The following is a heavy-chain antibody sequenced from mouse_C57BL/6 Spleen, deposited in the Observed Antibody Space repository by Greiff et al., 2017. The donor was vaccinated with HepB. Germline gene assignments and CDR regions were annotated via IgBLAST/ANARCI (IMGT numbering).Heavy chain of an antibody. Sequence: VKLMESGAELARPGASVKLSCKASGYTFTSYGISWVKQRTGQGLEWIGEIYPRSGNTYYNEKFKGKATLTADKSSSTAYMELRSLTSEDSAVYFCAGELAWFAYWGQGTLVTVSA. V-gene: IGHV1-81*01. CDR1: GYTFTSYG. CDR3: AGELAWFAY. CDR2: IYPRSGNT. J-gene: IGHJ3*01.